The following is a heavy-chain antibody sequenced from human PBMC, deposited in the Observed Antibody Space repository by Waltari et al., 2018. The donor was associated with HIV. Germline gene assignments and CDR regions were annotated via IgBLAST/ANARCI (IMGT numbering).Heavy chain of an antibody. D-gene: IGHD6-13*01. CDR2: VNFVGACT. CDR3: VRGFREGHGSSWFLLWFES. CDR1: GSTFDGYA. Sequence: VQLVESGGQVIRPGGSLRLSCAASGSTFDGYAMDWVRQVQGRGLELVFGVNFVGACTWCSDCVVLRFTVSRDNATKALHLHMHSLRVDDTAIYYCVRGFREGHGSSWFLLWFESWGPGTPVIVST. V-gene: IGHV3-20*04. J-gene: IGHJ5*01.